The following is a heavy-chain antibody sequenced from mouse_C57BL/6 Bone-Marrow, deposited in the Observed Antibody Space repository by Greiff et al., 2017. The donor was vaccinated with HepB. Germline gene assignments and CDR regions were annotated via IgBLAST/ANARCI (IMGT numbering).Heavy chain of an antibody. CDR2: IWSGGRP. J-gene: IGHJ2*01. Sequence: QVQLKQSGPGLVQPSQSLSITCTVSGFSLTNYGVHWVRQSPGKGLEWLGAIWSGGRPDYNAAFISRLSISKVNSESQVFFKMNSLQADDTAIYYCARMAYYSNSNYFDNWGQGTTLTVSS. D-gene: IGHD2-5*01. V-gene: IGHV2-2*01. CDR1: GFSLTNYG. CDR3: ARMAYYSNSNYFDN.